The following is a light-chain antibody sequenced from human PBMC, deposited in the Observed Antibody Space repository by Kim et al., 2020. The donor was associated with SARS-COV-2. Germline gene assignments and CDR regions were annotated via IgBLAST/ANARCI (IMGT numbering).Light chain of an antibody. Sequence: PRQRCTTYWSGGSSNNGNNYVSWYQQLPEPAPKLLTDRNNQRPSGVPARFSGSKSGTSASLAISGLRSEDEADYYCATWDDSHVVFGGGTQLTVL. CDR3: ATWDDSHVV. CDR1: SSNNGNNY. V-gene: IGLV1-47*01. J-gene: IGLJ2*01. CDR2: RNN.